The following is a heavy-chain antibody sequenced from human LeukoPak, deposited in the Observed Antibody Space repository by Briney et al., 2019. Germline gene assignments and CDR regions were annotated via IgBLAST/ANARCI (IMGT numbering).Heavy chain of an antibody. CDR3: ARSYGYSSSWYGSDWFDP. V-gene: IGHV4-38-2*01. J-gene: IGHJ5*02. Sequence: SETLSLTCSVSGYSISSGNYWGWIRLPPGKGLQWIGSIYHSGSTYYNPSLKSRVTISVDTSKNQFSLKLSSVTAADTAVYYCARSYGYSSSWYGSDWFDPWGQGTLVTVSS. D-gene: IGHD6-13*01. CDR1: GYSISSGNY. CDR2: IYHSGST.